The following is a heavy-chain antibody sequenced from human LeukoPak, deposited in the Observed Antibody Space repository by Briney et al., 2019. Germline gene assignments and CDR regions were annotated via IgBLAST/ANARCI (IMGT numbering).Heavy chain of an antibody. CDR2: INPNSGGT. CDR3: AREASGPRGDYYYYYYMDV. D-gene: IGHD3-10*01. CDR1: GYTFTGYY. V-gene: IGHV1-2*02. J-gene: IGHJ6*03. Sequence: ASVKVSCKASGYTFTGYYMHWVRQAPGQGLEWMGWINPNSGGTNYAQKFQGRVTMTRDTSISTAYMELSRLGSDDTAVYYCAREASGPRGDYYYYYYMDVWGKGTTVTVSS.